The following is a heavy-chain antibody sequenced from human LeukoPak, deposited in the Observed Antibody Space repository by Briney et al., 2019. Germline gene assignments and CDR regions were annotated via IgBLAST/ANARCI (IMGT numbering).Heavy chain of an antibody. CDR1: GFSLSTSGVG. D-gene: IGHD3-22*01. CDR2: IYWDDDK. CDR3: AHTDGHYYDSSGPGVWYFDL. V-gene: IGHV2-5*02. Sequence: SGPTLVNPTQTLTLTCTFSGFSLSTSGVGVGWIRQPPGKALEWLALIYWDDDKRYSPSLKSRLTITKDTSTNQVVLTMTNMDPVDTATYYCAHTDGHYYDSSGPGVWYFDLWGRGTLVTVSS. J-gene: IGHJ2*01.